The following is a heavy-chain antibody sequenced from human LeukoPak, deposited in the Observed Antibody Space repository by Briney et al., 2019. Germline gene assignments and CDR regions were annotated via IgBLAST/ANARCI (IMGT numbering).Heavy chain of an antibody. Sequence: PGGSLRLSCAVSGFTVSSNYMSWARQAPGKGLEWVSVIYSGGSRYYADSVKGRFTISRDNSKNTLYLQMNSLRAEDTAVYYCYSMIVVEIRVINDYWGQGTLVTVSS. V-gene: IGHV3-66*01. CDR3: YSMIVVEIRVINDY. CDR1: GFTVSSNY. D-gene: IGHD3-22*01. J-gene: IGHJ4*02. CDR2: IYSGGSR.